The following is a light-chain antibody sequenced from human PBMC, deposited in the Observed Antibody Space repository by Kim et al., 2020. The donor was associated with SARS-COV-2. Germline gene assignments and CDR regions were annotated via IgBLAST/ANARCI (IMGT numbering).Light chain of an antibody. V-gene: IGKV1-39*01. J-gene: IGKJ2*01. CDR2: AAS. CDR1: QSISSY. CDR3: QQSYSTPPT. Sequence: DIQMTQSPSSLSASVGDRVTITCRASQSISSYLNWYQQKPGKAPKLLIYAASSLQSGVPSRFSGSGSGTDFTLTINSLQPEDFATYYCQQSYSTPPTFAQGTKLEI.